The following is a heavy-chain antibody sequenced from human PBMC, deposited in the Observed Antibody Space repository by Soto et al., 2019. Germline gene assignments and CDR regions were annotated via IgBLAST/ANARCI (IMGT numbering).Heavy chain of an antibody. J-gene: IGHJ4*02. Sequence: KTSETLSLTCTVSGGTISSGGYYWSWIRQHPGKGLEWIGYIYYSGSTYYNPSLKSRVTISVDTSKNQFSLKLSSVTAADTAVYYCARVEGLLWFGESRYYFDYWGQGTLVTVSS. CDR2: IYYSGST. CDR3: ARVEGLLWFGESRYYFDY. D-gene: IGHD3-10*01. V-gene: IGHV4-31*03. CDR1: GGTISSGGYY.